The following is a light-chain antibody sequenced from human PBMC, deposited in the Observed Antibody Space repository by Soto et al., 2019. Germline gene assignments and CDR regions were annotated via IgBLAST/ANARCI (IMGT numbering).Light chain of an antibody. CDR2: EVT. Sequence: QSALTQPASVSGSPGQSITISCTGSSNDVGGYNYVSWYQQHPGQAPKLIIYEVTDRPSGVSPRFSGSKSANTASLTISGLQVDDEAEYFCASYTSTITYVFGSGTKVTVL. V-gene: IGLV2-14*01. CDR3: ASYTSTITYV. CDR1: SNDVGGYNY. J-gene: IGLJ1*01.